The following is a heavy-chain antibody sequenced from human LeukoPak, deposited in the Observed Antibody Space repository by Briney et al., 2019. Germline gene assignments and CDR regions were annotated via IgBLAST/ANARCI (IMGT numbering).Heavy chain of an antibody. D-gene: IGHD6-13*01. CDR1: GFTVSSNY. CDR2: IYSGGST. J-gene: IGHJ6*02. Sequence: GRSLRLSCAASGFTVSSNYMSWVRQAPGKGLEWVSVIYSGGSTYYADSVKGRFTISRDNSKNTLYLQMNSLRAEDTAVYYCARVSSSSWSYYYYYYGMDVWGQGTTVTVSS. V-gene: IGHV3-53*01. CDR3: ARVSSSSWSYYYYYYGMDV.